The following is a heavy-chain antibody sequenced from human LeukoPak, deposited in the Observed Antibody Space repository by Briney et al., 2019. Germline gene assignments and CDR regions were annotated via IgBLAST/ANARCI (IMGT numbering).Heavy chain of an antibody. CDR1: GYSISTGYY. D-gene: IGHD2-21*01. CDR3: ARVDWLANHYYYMDV. V-gene: IGHV4-38-2*02. CDR2: IYHSGST. J-gene: IGHJ6*03. Sequence: SETLSLTCTVSGYSISTGYYWGWIRQPPGKGLEWIGSIYHSGSTYYNPSIKSRVTISVDTSKNQFSLKLSSVIAADTAVYYCARVDWLANHYYYMDVWGKGTTVTVSS.